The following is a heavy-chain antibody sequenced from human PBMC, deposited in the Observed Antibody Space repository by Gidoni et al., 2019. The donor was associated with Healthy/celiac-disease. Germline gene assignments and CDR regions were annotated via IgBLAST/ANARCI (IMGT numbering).Heavy chain of an antibody. CDR2: IIPIFDTA. V-gene: IGHV1-69*01. J-gene: IGHJ4*02. CDR1: GCPFSSYA. D-gene: IGHD6-19*01. Sequence: VQLVQSGAEVKKPGSSVKVSCKASGCPFSSYAISWVRQAPGHGLEWMGGIIPIFDTANYAQKFQGRVTISADESTSTAYMELSSLRSEDTAVYYCALYAGYSSGWYVIDYWGQGTLVTVSS. CDR3: ALYAGYSSGWYVIDY.